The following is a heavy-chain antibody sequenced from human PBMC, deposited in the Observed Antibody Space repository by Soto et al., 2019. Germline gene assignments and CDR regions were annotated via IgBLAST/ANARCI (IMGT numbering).Heavy chain of an antibody. J-gene: IGHJ4*02. V-gene: IGHV3-23*01. D-gene: IGHD2-2*01. CDR1: GLNIRSYA. CDR3: VKTPRYCSGSSCYAGYFDH. Sequence: GGLMRLSCAACGLNIRSYAMSWVRKAPGKGLEWISAISGSGGNTYYADSVKGRCTISRDNFKNTLYLQLNSLSAEDTAVYYCVKTPRYCSGSSCYAGYFDHCGPGTLVTVSS. CDR2: ISGSGGNT.